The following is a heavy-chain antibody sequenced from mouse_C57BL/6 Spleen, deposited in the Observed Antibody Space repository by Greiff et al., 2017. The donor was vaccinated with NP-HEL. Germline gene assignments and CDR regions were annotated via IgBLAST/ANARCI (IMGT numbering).Heavy chain of an antibody. CDR3: ARQGDYYGSSPFDY. CDR1: GFTFSSYG. Sequence: VQLKQSGGDLVKPGGSLKLSCAASGFTFSSYGMSWVRQTPDKRLEWVATISSGGSYTYYPDSVKGRFTISRDNAKNTLYLQMSSLKSEDTAMYYCARQGDYYGSSPFDYWGQGTTLTVSS. J-gene: IGHJ2*01. D-gene: IGHD1-1*01. V-gene: IGHV5-6*01. CDR2: ISSGGSYT.